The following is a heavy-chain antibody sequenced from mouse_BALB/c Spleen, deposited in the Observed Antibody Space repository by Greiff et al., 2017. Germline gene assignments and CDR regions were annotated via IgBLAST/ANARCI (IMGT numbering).Heavy chain of an antibody. CDR1: GYTFTDYN. J-gene: IGHJ4*01. CDR2: INPNNGGT. CDR3: ARGGLRRVRVLRMDY. D-gene: IGHD2-4*01. V-gene: IGHV1-18*01. Sequence: EVKLQQSGPELVKPGASVKIPCKASGYTFTDYNMDWVKQSHGKSLEWIGDINPNNGGTIYNQKFKGKATLTVDKSSSTAYMELRSLTSEDTAVYYCARGGLRRVRVLRMDYWGQGTSVTVSS.